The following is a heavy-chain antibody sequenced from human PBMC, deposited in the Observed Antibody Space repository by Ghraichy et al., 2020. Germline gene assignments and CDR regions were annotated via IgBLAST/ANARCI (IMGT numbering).Heavy chain of an antibody. Sequence: ASVKVSCKASGYTFTGYYMHWVRQAPGQGLEWMGWINPNSGGTNYAQKFQGRVTMTRDTSISTAYMELSRLRSDDTAVYYCARVSGVGLPTNWFDPWGQGTLVTVSS. CDR3: ARVSGVGLPTNWFDP. CDR2: INPNSGGT. CDR1: GYTFTGYY. D-gene: IGHD2-8*01. J-gene: IGHJ5*02. V-gene: IGHV1-2*02.